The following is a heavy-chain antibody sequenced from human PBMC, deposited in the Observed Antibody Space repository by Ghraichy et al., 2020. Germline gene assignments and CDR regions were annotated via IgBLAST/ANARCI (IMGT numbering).Heavy chain of an antibody. Sequence: SETLSLTCAVYGGSFSGYYWSWIRQPPGKGLEWIGEINHSGSTNYNPSLKSRVTISVDTSKNQFSLKLSSVTAADTAVYYCAREGLAARPDEGSGYNWFDPWGQGTLVTVPP. J-gene: IGHJ5*02. CDR1: GGSFSGYY. V-gene: IGHV4-34*01. CDR3: AREGLAARPDEGSGYNWFDP. CDR2: INHSGST. D-gene: IGHD6-6*01.